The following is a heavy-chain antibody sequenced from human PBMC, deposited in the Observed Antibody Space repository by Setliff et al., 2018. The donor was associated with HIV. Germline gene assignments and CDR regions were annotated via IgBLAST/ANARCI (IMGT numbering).Heavy chain of an antibody. D-gene: IGHD6-13*01. V-gene: IGHV4-59*11. CDR1: GDSINSHY. CDR3: ARVPTSSWYVTTQRTKEYFHH. J-gene: IGHJ1*01. CDR2: IYYSGLT. Sequence: PSETLSLTCTVSGDSINSHYWTWIRQPPGKGLEWIGYIYYSGLTSYNPSLKSRVTISVDTSKNQFSLKLTSVTAADTAIYYCARVPTSSWYVTTQRTKEYFHHWGQGTLVTVSS.